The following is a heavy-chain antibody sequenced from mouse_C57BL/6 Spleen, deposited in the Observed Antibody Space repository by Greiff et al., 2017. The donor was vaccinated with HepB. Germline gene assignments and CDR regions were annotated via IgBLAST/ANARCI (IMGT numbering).Heavy chain of an antibody. D-gene: IGHD1-1*02. CDR3: ARGGSYEGWFAY. V-gene: IGHV1-82*01. Sequence: LVESGPELVKPGASVKISCKASGYAFSSSWMNWVKQRPGKGLEWIGRIYPGDGDTNYNGKFKGKATLTADKSSSTAYMQLSSLTSEDSAVYFCARGGSYEGWFAYWGQGTLVTVSA. CDR2: IYPGDGDT. CDR1: GYAFSSSW. J-gene: IGHJ3*01.